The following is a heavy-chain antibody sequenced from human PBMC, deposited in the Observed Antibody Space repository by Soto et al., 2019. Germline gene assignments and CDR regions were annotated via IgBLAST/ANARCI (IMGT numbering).Heavy chain of an antibody. Sequence: ASVKVSFKASGYTFTSYYLHWVRQAPGQGLEWMAMINPSSGSTSFAQRFQDRVTLTRDTSTSTVDMELSSLRSDDTAVYYCAKGDSSAYRYFYCYYGMDVWGQGTTVTVSS. D-gene: IGHD3-22*01. CDR3: AKGDSSAYRYFYCYYGMDV. CDR2: INPSSGST. J-gene: IGHJ6*02. V-gene: IGHV1-46*01. CDR1: GYTFTSYY.